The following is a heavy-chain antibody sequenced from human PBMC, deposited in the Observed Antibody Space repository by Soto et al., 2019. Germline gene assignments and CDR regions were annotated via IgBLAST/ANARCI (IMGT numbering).Heavy chain of an antibody. D-gene: IGHD3-10*01. CDR3: AKCAVGLWFGESYTHWLDYCYYYGMDV. V-gene: IGHV3-23*01. Sequence: PEGSLRLSCAASGFTFSSYAMSWVRQAPGKGLEWVSAISGSGGSTYYADSVKGRFTISRDKSKNTLYLQMNSLRDEDTAVYYCAKCAVGLWFGESYTHWLDYCYYYGMDVWGQGTTVTVSS. J-gene: IGHJ6*02. CDR1: GFTFSSYA. CDR2: ISGSGGST.